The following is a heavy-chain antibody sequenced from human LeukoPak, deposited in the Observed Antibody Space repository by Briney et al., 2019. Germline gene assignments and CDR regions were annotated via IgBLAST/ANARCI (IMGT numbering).Heavy chain of an antibody. D-gene: IGHD3-22*01. CDR1: GFTFDDYG. CDR3: ARFGSSGYYFDY. CDR2: INWNGGST. V-gene: IGHV3-20*04. Sequence: GGSLRLSCAASGFTFDDYGMSWVRQAPGKGLEWVSGINWNGGSTGYADSVKGRFTISRDNAENSLYLQMNSLRAEDTALYYCARFGSSGYYFDYWGQGTLVTVSS. J-gene: IGHJ4*02.